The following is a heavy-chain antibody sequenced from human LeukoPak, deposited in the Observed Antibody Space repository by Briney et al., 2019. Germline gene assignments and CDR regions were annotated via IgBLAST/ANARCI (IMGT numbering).Heavy chain of an antibody. D-gene: IGHD2-15*01. CDR3: ARLPNKYCSGGSCYSQDI. Sequence: SETLSLTCTVSTFTISSSNYYWGSIRQPPGKGLEWIGSIYYSGSTYYNPSLKSRVTISVDTSKNQFSLKLSSVTAADTAVFYCARLPNKYCSGGSCYSQDIWGQGTMVTVSS. V-gene: IGHV4-39*01. CDR2: IYYSGST. J-gene: IGHJ3*02. CDR1: TFTISSSNYY.